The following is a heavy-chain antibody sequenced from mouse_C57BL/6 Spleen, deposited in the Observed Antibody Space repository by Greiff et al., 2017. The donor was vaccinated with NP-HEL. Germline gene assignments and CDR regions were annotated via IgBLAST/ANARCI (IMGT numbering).Heavy chain of an antibody. D-gene: IGHD1-1*01. CDR3: AGSGDYYGSSYDWVAY. V-gene: IGHV1-81*01. CDR1: GYTFTSYG. J-gene: IGHJ3*01. CDR2: IYPRSGNT. Sequence: VQLQQSGAELARPGASVKLSCKASGYTFTSYGISWVKQRPGQGLEWIGEIYPRSGNTYYNEKFKGKATLTADKSSSTAYMELRSLTSEDSAVYFCAGSGDYYGSSYDWVAYWGQGTLVTVSA.